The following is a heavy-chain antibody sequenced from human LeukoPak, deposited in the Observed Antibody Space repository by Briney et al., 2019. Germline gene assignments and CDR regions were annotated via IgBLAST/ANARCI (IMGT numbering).Heavy chain of an antibody. CDR2: IYYSGST. CDR1: GGSISSHY. D-gene: IGHD5-18*01. V-gene: IGHV4-59*11. Sequence: PSETLSLTCTVSGGSISSHYWSWIRQPPGKGLEWIGYIYYSGSTNYNPSLKSRVTISVDTSKNQFSLKLSSVTAADTAVYYCATGYGPLNYWGQGTLVTVSS. CDR3: ATGYGPLNY. J-gene: IGHJ4*02.